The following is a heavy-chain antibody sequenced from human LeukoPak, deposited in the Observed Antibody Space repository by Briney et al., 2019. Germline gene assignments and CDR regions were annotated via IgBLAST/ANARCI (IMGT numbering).Heavy chain of an antibody. CDR2: INSDGSTT. D-gene: IGHD1-7*01. J-gene: IGHJ5*02. Sequence: GGSLRLSCAASGFTFSSYWMHWVRQAPGKGLVWVSRINSDGSTTSYADSVKGRFTISRDNAKNTLYLQMNSLRPEDTAVYYCAKGANNWNYRSWFDPWGQGTLVIVSS. V-gene: IGHV3-74*01. CDR3: AKGANNWNYRSWFDP. CDR1: GFTFSSYW.